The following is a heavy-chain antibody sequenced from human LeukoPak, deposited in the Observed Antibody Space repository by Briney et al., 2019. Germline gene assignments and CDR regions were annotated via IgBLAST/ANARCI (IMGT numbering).Heavy chain of an antibody. D-gene: IGHD7-27*01. Sequence: PGGSLRLSCAAAGFTFMNYVMNWVRQAPGKGLEWVASISGSGSDIDYADSVKGRFTISRDNAKNSLFLQMNNLRAEDTAVYYCSYGDLGLFDYWGQGTLVTVS. CDR2: ISGSGSDI. CDR1: GFTFMNYV. J-gene: IGHJ4*02. CDR3: SYGDLGLFDY. V-gene: IGHV3-21*01.